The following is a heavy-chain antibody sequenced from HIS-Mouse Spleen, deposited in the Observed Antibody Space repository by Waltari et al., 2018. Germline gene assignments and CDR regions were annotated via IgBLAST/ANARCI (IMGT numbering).Heavy chain of an antibody. V-gene: IGHV4-39*07. Sequence: QLQLQESGPGLVKPSETLSLTCTASGGSISSSSYYWGGIRQPPGTGLEWIGSIYDSWSTYYNPSLKSRVTISVDTSKNQFSLKLSSVTAADTAVYYCAREIPYSSSWYDWYFDLWGRGTLVTVSS. D-gene: IGHD6-13*01. CDR3: AREIPYSSSWYDWYFDL. J-gene: IGHJ2*01. CDR2: IYDSWST. CDR1: GGSISSSSYY.